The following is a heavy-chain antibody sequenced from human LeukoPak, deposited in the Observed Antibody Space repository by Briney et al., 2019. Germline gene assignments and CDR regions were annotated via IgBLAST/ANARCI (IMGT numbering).Heavy chain of an antibody. J-gene: IGHJ5*02. Sequence: GASVKVSCKASGGTFSSYAISWVRQAPGQGLEWMGWINPNSGGTNYAQKFQGRVTMTRDTSISTAHMELSRLRSDDTAVYYRASIWEWLRGFDPWGQGTLVTVSS. CDR1: GGTFSSYA. D-gene: IGHD3-3*01. CDR3: ASIWEWLRGFDP. CDR2: INPNSGGT. V-gene: IGHV1-2*02.